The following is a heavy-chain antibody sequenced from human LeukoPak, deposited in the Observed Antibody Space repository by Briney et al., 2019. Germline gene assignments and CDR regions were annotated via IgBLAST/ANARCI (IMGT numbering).Heavy chain of an antibody. V-gene: IGHV3-21*01. Sequence: PGGSLRLSCAASGFTFSSYSMNWVRQAPGKGLEWVSSIISSSSYIYYADAVKGRFTIPRDNAKNSLYLQMNSLRAEDTAVYYCARDHRSSHRLKYFDLWGRGTLVTVSS. J-gene: IGHJ2*01. CDR3: ARDHRSSHRLKYFDL. CDR2: IISSSSYI. D-gene: IGHD6-13*01. CDR1: GFTFSSYS.